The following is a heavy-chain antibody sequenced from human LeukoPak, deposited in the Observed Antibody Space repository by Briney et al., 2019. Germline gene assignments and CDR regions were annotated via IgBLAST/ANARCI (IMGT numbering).Heavy chain of an antibody. CDR2: ITSSADTI. CDR1: GFTFSGYS. CDR3: AREGDTTGVAGTEFDY. V-gene: IGHV3-48*01. Sequence: GGSLRLSCAASGFTFSGYSMTWVRQAPGTGLAWVSFITSSADTIYYSDSVKGRFTISRDNAQNSLYLQMNSLRAEDTAVYYCAREGDTTGVAGTEFDYWGQGVLVTVSS. J-gene: IGHJ4*02. D-gene: IGHD6-19*01.